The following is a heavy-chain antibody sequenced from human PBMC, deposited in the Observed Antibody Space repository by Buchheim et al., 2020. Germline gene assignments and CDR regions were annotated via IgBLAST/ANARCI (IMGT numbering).Heavy chain of an antibody. V-gene: IGHV4-39*01. D-gene: IGHD3-22*01. J-gene: IGHJ4*02. CDR1: GGSISSSSYY. CDR2: IYYSGST. Sequence: QLQLQESGPGLVKPSETLSLTCTVSGGSISSSSYYWGWIRQPPGKGLEWIGSIYYSGSTYYNPSLKSRVTISVDTSKNQFSLKLSSVTAADTAVYYCARHRYYYDSSGYYYFPDYFDYWGQGTL. CDR3: ARHRYYYDSSGYYYFPDYFDY.